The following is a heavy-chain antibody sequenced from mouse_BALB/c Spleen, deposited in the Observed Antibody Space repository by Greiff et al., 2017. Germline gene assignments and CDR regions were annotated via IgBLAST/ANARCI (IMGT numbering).Heavy chain of an antibody. V-gene: IGHV14-3*02. CDR1: GFNIKDTY. CDR3: ADGNYGY. D-gene: IGHD2-1*01. Sequence: VQPKQSGAELVKPGASVKLSCTASGFNIKDTYMHWVKQRPEQGLEWIGRIDPANGNTKYDPKFQGKATITADTSSNTAYLQLSSLTSEDTAVYYCADGNYGYWGQGTTLTVSS. J-gene: IGHJ2*01. CDR2: IDPANGNT.